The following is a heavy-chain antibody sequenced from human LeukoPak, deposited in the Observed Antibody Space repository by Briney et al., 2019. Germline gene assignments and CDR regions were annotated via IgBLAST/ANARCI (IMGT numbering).Heavy chain of an antibody. CDR2: IYHSGST. V-gene: IGHV4-30-2*01. CDR1: GVSISSGGYS. D-gene: IGHD2-2*01. Sequence: SQTLSLTCAVSGVSISSGGYSWSWLRQPPGKGLEWIGYIYHSGSTYYNPSLKSRVTISVDRSKNQFSLKLSSVTAADTAVYYCARGGRYCSSTSCWWFDPWGQGTLVTVSS. J-gene: IGHJ5*02. CDR3: ARGGRYCSSTSCWWFDP.